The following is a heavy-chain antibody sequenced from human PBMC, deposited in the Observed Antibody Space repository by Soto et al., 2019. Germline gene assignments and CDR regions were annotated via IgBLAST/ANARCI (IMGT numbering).Heavy chain of an antibody. J-gene: IGHJ3*02. CDR3: ARSQWAGTFDI. D-gene: IGHD6-19*01. CDR1: GLTVSSKY. CDR2: IWSAGNT. V-gene: IGHV3-66*02. Sequence: GGSLRLSCAASGLTVSSKYMSWVRQAPGKGLEWVSVIWSAGNTYYADSVRGRFTISRDNSKNTLYLQMNSLRAEDTAVYYCARSQWAGTFDIWGQGTMVTVSS.